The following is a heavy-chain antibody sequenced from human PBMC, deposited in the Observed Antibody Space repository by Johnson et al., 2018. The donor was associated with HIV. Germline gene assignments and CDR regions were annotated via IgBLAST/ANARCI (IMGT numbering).Heavy chain of an antibody. V-gene: IGHV3-66*01. D-gene: IGHD2-15*01. CDR2: VYSAGHT. J-gene: IGHJ3*02. CDR1: RFTVSGNY. CDR3: ARAGIVFDI. Sequence: VLLVESGGGLVQPGGSLRLSCAASRFTVSGNYMTWVRQAPGKGLEWVSVVYSAGHTYYADSVKGRFTISRDNSKNTLYLQLNSLTAEDTAVYYCARAGIVFDIWGQGTMVTVSS.